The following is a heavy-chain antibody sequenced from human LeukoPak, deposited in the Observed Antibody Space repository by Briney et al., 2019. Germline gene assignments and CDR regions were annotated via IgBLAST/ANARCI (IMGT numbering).Heavy chain of an antibody. Sequence: GTLRLSCAASGFTFSSYGMSWVRQSPGKGLEWIGEINHRGSTNYNPSLKRRVTISVDTSKNQFSLKLSSVTAADTAVYYCAKSLYGSGSYYNWFDPWGQGTLVTVSS. CDR3: AKSLYGSGSYYNWFDP. V-gene: IGHV4-34*08. CDR1: GFTFSSYG. CDR2: INHRGST. D-gene: IGHD3-10*01. J-gene: IGHJ5*02.